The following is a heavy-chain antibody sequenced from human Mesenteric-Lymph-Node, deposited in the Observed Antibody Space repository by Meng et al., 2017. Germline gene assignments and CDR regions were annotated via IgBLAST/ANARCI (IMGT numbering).Heavy chain of an antibody. CDR1: GGTFSSYA. V-gene: IGHV1-69*05. D-gene: IGHD3-22*01. J-gene: IGHJ4*02. Sequence: QVQLGRSGAEVKKPGSSVKVSCKASGGTFSSYAISWVRQAPGQGLEWMGGIIPIFGTANYAQKFQGRVTITTDESTSTAYMELSSLRSEDTAVYYCARALTYYYDSSGYRLDYWGQGTLVTVSS. CDR2: IIPIFGTA. CDR3: ARALTYYYDSSGYRLDY.